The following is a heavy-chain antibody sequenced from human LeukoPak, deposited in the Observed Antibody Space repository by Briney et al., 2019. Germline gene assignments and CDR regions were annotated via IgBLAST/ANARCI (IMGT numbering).Heavy chain of an antibody. J-gene: IGHJ4*02. CDR3: ARDGFPDY. CDR1: GYSFTAYY. Sequence: ASVKVSCKASGYSFTAYYIHWVRQAPGQGLEWTGRINPTSGGTDYAQNFQGRVTMTRDTSINTAYMELSRLRSDDTAIYSSARDGFPDYWGQGTLVIVSS. CDR2: INPTSGGT. V-gene: IGHV1-2*06. D-gene: IGHD2-2*03.